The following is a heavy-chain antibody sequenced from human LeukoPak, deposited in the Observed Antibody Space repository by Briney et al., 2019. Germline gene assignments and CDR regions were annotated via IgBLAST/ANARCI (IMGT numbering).Heavy chain of an antibody. D-gene: IGHD5-24*01. Sequence: SVKVSCKASGGTFSSYAISRVRQAPGQGLEWMGGIIPIFGTANYAQKFQGRVTITTDESTSTAYMELSSLRSEDTAVYYCASPEMARDGTYAMDVWGQGTTVTVSS. V-gene: IGHV1-69*05. CDR1: GGTFSSYA. CDR2: IIPIFGTA. CDR3: ASPEMARDGTYAMDV. J-gene: IGHJ6*02.